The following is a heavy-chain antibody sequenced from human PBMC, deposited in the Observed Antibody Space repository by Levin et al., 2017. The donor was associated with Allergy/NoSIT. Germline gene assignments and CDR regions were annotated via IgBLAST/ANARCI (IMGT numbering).Heavy chain of an antibody. Sequence: SQTLSLTCTVSGGSISSYYWSWIRQPPGKGLEWIGYIYYSGSTNYNPSLKSRVTISVDTSKNQFSLKLSSVTAADTAVYYCARSNVEMATIVDYWGQGTLVTVSS. J-gene: IGHJ4*02. CDR2: IYYSGST. CDR1: GGSISSYY. CDR3: ARSNVEMATIVDY. V-gene: IGHV4-59*01. D-gene: IGHD5-24*01.